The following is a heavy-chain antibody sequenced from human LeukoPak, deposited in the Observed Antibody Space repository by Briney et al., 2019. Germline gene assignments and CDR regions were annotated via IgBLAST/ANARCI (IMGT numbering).Heavy chain of an antibody. CDR3: ATFYGSGNHWFDP. V-gene: IGHV3-48*03. Sequence: GGSLRLSCAASGFTFSSYEMNWVRQAPGKGLEWVSYISSSGSTIYYADSVKGRFTISRDNAKNSLYLQMNSLRAEDTAVYYCATFYGSGNHWFDPWGQGTLVTVSS. D-gene: IGHD3-10*01. CDR1: GFTFSSYE. J-gene: IGHJ5*02. CDR2: ISSSGSTI.